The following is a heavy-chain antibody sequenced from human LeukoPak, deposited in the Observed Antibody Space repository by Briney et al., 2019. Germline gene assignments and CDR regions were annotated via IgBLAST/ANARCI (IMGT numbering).Heavy chain of an antibody. CDR2: ISGSGGST. J-gene: IGHJ6*04. D-gene: IGHD3-22*01. CDR3: ETVNYYDSSGYVDV. CDR1: GFTFSSYA. V-gene: IGHV3-23*01. Sequence: GGSLRLSCAASGFTFSSYAMSWVRQAPGKGLEWVSAISGSGGSTYYADSVKGRFTISRDNSKNTLYLQMNSLRAEDTAVYYCETVNYYDSSGYVDVWGKGTTVTISS.